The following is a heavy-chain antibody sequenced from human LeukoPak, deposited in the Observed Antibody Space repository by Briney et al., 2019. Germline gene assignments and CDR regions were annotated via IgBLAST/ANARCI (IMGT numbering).Heavy chain of an antibody. V-gene: IGHV4-34*01. D-gene: IGHD3-9*01. CDR2: IYYSGST. J-gene: IGHJ3*02. Sequence: SETLSLTCAVYGGSFSGYYWSWIRQPPGKGLEWIGSIYYSGSTYYNPSLKSRVTISVDTSKNQFSLKLSSVTAADTAVYYCARVRYFDWLFSNDAFDIWGQGTMVTVSS. CDR3: ARVRYFDWLFSNDAFDI. CDR1: GGSFSGYY.